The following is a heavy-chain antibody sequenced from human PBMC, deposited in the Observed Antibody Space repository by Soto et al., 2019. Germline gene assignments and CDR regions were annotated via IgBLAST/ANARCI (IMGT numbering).Heavy chain of an antibody. D-gene: IGHD6-6*01. CDR3: ARGAGTARRKDYYYYGMDV. CDR2: INHSGST. Sequence: SETLSLTCAVYGGSFSGYYWSWIRQPPGKGLEWIGEINHSGSTNYNPSLKSRVTISVDTSKNQFSLKLSSVTAADTAVYYCARGAGTARRKDYYYYGMDVWGQGTTVTAP. V-gene: IGHV4-34*01. CDR1: GGSFSGYY. J-gene: IGHJ6*02.